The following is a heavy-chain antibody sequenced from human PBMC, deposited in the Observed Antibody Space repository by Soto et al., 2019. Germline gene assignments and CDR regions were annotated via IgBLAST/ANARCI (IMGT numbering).Heavy chain of an antibody. CDR3: ARGRATIEIYNWFDP. D-gene: IGHD5-12*01. V-gene: IGHV4-59*12. J-gene: IGHJ5*02. CDR1: GGSISSYY. CDR2: IYYSGST. Sequence: SETLPLTCTVSGGSISSYYWSWIRQPPGKGLEWIGYIYYSGSTNYNPSLKSRVTISVDTSKNQLSLKLSSVTAADTAVYYCARGRATIEIYNWFDPWGQGTLVTVSS.